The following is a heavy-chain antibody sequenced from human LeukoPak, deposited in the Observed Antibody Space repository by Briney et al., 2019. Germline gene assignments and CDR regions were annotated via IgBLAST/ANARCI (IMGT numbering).Heavy chain of an antibody. J-gene: IGHJ4*02. CDR3: ARTRWDTATFDD. CDR1: GGSISSSSYY. CDR2: IYHSGTT. Sequence: SETLSLTCAVSGGSISSSSYYGGWIRQPPGKGLEWIGTIYHSGTTYYNPSLKSRVTISVDTSQNHFFLKVNSVTAADTAVYYCARTRWDTATFDDWGQGTLVTVSS. D-gene: IGHD5-18*01. V-gene: IGHV4-39*02.